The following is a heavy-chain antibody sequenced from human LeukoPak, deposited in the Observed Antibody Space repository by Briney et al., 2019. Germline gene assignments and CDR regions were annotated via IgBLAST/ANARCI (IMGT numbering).Heavy chain of an antibody. Sequence: GASVKVSCKASGYTFTGHYMNWVRLAPGQGLEWMGWINPTGGTTYAQTFQDRVTMTRDTSINTAYMELSGLRSDDTAVYYCARDLGWSSSHWGQGTLVTVSS. CDR2: INPTGGT. CDR1: GYTFTGHY. V-gene: IGHV1-2*02. J-gene: IGHJ4*02. CDR3: ARDLGWSSSH. D-gene: IGHD6-6*01.